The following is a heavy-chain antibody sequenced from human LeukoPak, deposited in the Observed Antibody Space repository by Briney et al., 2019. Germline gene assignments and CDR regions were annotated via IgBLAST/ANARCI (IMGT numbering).Heavy chain of an antibody. Sequence: PSETLSLTCAVYSGSFSDYYRSWIRQPPGKGLEWIGEINHSGITNYLPSLKSRATISVDTSKNQFSLKLNSVTAADTAVYYCARMIRGVQSHLSWFDSWGQGTLVTASS. CDR1: SGSFSDYY. CDR2: INHSGIT. CDR3: ARMIRGVQSHLSWFDS. D-gene: IGHD3-10*01. V-gene: IGHV4-34*01. J-gene: IGHJ5*01.